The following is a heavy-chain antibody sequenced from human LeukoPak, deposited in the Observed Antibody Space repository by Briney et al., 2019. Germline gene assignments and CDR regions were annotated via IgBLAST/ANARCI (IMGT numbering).Heavy chain of an antibody. D-gene: IGHD6-13*01. Sequence: GGSLRLSCAASGFTFSSYWMHWVRQAPGKGLVWVSRINSDGSSTSYADSVKGRFTISRDNAKNTLYLQMNSLRAEDTAVYYCARPHSSSWYYYYGMDVWGQGTTVTVSS. CDR3: ARPHSSSWYYYYGMDV. V-gene: IGHV3-74*01. J-gene: IGHJ6*02. CDR1: GFTFSSYW. CDR2: INSDGSST.